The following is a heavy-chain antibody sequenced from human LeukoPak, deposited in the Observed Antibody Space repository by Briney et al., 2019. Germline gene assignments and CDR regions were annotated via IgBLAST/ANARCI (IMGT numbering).Heavy chain of an antibody. J-gene: IGHJ4*02. CDR1: GGSYSSSGYY. Sequence: ASETLSLTCTVSGGSYSSSGYYWGCFRQPPGKGLEWIGSLFYSGNAYYNPSLKSRVTISVDTSKNHFSLKLRSVTAADTAVYYCATLRSWSPDYFDPWGQGTLVTVSS. CDR3: ATLRSWSPDYFDP. D-gene: IGHD1-26*01. CDR2: LFYSGNA. V-gene: IGHV4-39*07.